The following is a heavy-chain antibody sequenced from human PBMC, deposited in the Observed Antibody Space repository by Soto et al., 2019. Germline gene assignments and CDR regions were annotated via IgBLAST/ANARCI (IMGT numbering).Heavy chain of an antibody. J-gene: IGHJ5*02. CDR1: GGSISSGGYY. CDR3: ARGYCSSTSCFDP. CDR2: IYYSGST. Sequence: QVQLQESGPGLVKPSQTLSLTCTVSGGSISSGGYYWSWIRQHPGKGLEWIGYIYYSGSTHYNPCLKSRVTISVDTSKNQFSLKLSSVTAADTAVYYCARGYCSSTSCFDPWGQGTLVTVSS. V-gene: IGHV4-31*03. D-gene: IGHD2-2*01.